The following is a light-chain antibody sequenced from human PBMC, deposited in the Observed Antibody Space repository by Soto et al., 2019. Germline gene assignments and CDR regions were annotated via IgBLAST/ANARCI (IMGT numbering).Light chain of an antibody. CDR2: GAS. V-gene: IGKV3-20*01. Sequence: EIVWTRCPVTVSFCRGERPALSCRASQSVTKNNLNWYQQKPGQAPRLLIYGASIRATGIPDRFSGSGSETDFTLTISRLELGGFGLHDCQQYGSSAPITFGQGTRVEIK. J-gene: IGKJ5*01. CDR3: QQYGSSAPIT. CDR1: QSVTKNN.